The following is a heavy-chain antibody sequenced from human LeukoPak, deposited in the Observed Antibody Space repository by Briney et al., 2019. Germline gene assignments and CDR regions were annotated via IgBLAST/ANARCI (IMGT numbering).Heavy chain of an antibody. CDR2: IGTSGRNT. CDR3: AKGDGGTYPFDY. V-gene: IGHV3-23*01. J-gene: IGHJ4*02. CDR1: GFTFGGYA. D-gene: IGHD2-21*02. Sequence: PGGSLRLSCAASGFTFGGYAMSWVRQAPGKGLEWVSTIGTSGRNTYYADSVKGRFTISRDNSRNTLYLQINSLRAEDTAIYYCAKGDGGTYPFDYWGQGILVTVSS.